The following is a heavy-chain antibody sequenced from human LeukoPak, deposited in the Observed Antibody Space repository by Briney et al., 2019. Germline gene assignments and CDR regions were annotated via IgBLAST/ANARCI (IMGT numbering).Heavy chain of an antibody. V-gene: IGHV3-23*01. CDR2: ISGSGGST. Sequence: PGGSLRLSCAASGFTFSSYAMSWVRQAPGKGLEWVSGISGSGGSTYYADSVKGRFTISRDNSKNTLYLEMNSLRADDTAVYYCAKDRAVAGTDARYYFDYWGQGTLVTVSA. CDR1: GFTFSSYA. CDR3: AKDRAVAGTDARYYFDY. J-gene: IGHJ4*02. D-gene: IGHD6-19*01.